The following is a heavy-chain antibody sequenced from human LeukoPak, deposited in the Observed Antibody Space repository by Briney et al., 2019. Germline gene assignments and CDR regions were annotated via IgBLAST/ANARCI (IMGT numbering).Heavy chain of an antibody. CDR3: AKYLSRAFDS. CDR2: ISPVSSYT. J-gene: IGHJ4*02. CDR1: GFSFNSYT. D-gene: IGHD2/OR15-2a*01. V-gene: IGHV3-21*06. Sequence: GGSLRLSCLASGFSFNSYTMNWVREAPGKGLEWVSTISPVSSYTWYAESVKGRFTISRDNARNLLYLHMSSLRAEDTAVYYCAKYLSRAFDSWGQGILVSVSS.